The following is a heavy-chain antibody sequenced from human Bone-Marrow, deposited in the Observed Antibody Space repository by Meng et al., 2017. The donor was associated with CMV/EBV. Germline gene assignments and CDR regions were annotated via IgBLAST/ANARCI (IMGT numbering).Heavy chain of an antibody. Sequence: KASGGTFSSSAISWVRQAPGQGLEWMGGIIPIFGTANYAQKFQGRVTITADESTSTAYMELSSLRSEDTAVYYCARSYNLFSEYFQHWGQGTLVTVSS. V-gene: IGHV1-69*01. CDR3: ARSYNLFSEYFQH. D-gene: IGHD1-20*01. J-gene: IGHJ1*01. CDR1: GGTFSSSA. CDR2: IIPIFGTA.